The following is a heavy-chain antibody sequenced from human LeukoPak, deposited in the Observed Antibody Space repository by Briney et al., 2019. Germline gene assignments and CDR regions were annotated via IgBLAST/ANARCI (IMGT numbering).Heavy chain of an antibody. J-gene: IGHJ4*02. CDR1: GYSISSGYY. V-gene: IGHV4-38-2*01. D-gene: IGHD5-18*01. CDR2: IYYTGDT. CDR3: ARLRGYTYGNPGY. Sequence: SETLSLTCAVSGYSISSGYYWGWIRQPPGKGLEWIGSIYYTGDTYYNSSLKSRVTISVDTSKNQFALKLTSVTAADTALYYCARLRGYTYGNPGYWGQGSLVPVSS.